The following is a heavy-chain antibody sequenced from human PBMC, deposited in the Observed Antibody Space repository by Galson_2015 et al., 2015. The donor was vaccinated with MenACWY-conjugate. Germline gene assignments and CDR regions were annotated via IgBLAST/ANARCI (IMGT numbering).Heavy chain of an antibody. CDR2: IKQDGSEK. CDR3: ARDLGFYCSHNDCYSPY. D-gene: IGHD2-15*01. CDR1: GFTFNNYW. J-gene: IGHJ4*02. V-gene: IGHV3-7*03. Sequence: SLRLSCAASGFTFNNYWMSLVRQVPGKGPEWVANIKQDGSEKYYVDSVRGRFTISRDNAKSSLFLQMNSLRAEDTAVYYCARDLGFYCSHNDCYSPYWGQGTLVTVSS.